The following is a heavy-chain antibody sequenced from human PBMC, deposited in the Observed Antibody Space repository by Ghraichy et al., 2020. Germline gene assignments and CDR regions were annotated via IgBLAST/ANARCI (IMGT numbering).Heavy chain of an antibody. CDR1: GYTFTNYW. V-gene: IGHV5-51*01. Sequence: GESLNISCQASGYTFTNYWIAWVRLMPGKGLESMGTIYPDDSDARYSPSFQGQVTISVDKSISTAYLQWTSLKASDTAMYYCARLKSTISPDQLYGLDVWGQGTTVTVSS. J-gene: IGHJ6*02. CDR3: ARLKSTISPDQLYGLDV. D-gene: IGHD2-2*01. CDR2: IYPDDSDA.